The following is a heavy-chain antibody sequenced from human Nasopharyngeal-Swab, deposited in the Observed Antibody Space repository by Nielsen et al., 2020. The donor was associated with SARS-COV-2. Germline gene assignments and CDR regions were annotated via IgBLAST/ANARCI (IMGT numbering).Heavy chain of an antibody. V-gene: IGHV3-23*01. J-gene: IGHJ5*02. Sequence: GGSLRLSCAASGFTFSSYAMSWVRQAPGKGLEWVSAISGSGGSTYYADSVKGRFTISRDNSKNTLYLQMNSLRAEDTAVYYCASPPMRRLRLEGWFDPWGQGTLVTVSS. CDR3: ASPPMRRLRLEGWFDP. CDR2: ISGSGGST. D-gene: IGHD5-12*01. CDR1: GFTFSSYA.